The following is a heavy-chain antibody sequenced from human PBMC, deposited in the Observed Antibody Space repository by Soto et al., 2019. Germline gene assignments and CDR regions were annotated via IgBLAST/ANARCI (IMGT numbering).Heavy chain of an antibody. J-gene: IGHJ3*02. CDR2: IYYSGST. V-gene: IGHV4-59*01. CDR1: GGSISSYY. Sequence: SETLSLTCTVSGGSISSYYWSWIRQPPGKGLEWIGYIYYSGSTNYNPSLKSRVTISVDTSRNQFSLKLSSVTAADTAVYYCARAIPQGGIVVVTAAPPDAFDIWGQGTMVTVSS. D-gene: IGHD2-21*02. CDR3: ARAIPQGGIVVVTAAPPDAFDI.